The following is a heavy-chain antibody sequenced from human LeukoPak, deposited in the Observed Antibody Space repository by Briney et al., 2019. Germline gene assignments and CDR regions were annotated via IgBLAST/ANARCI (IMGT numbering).Heavy chain of an antibody. J-gene: IGHJ4*02. D-gene: IGHD3-22*01. CDR2: INPNSGGT. V-gene: IGHV1-2*06. Sequence: ASVTVSCKASGYTFTDYYIHWVRQAPGQGLEWMRRINPNSGGTNYAQNFQGKVTVTRDTSISTVYMELSGLRSDDTAVYYCTRYYYHTSGFDYWGQGTLVTVSS. CDR1: GYTFTDYY. CDR3: TRYYYHTSGFDY.